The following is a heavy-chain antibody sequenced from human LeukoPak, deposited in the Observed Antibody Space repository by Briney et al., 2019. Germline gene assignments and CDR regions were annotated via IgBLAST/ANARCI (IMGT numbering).Heavy chain of an antibody. J-gene: IGHJ5*02. D-gene: IGHD3-10*01. CDR2: INHSGST. CDR1: GGSISSGGYY. CDR3: ARISGGWFDP. V-gene: IGHV4-31*03. Sequence: SETLSLTCTVSGGSISSGGYYWSWIRQHPGKGLEWIGYINHSGSTDYKPSLKSRVTLSVDTSKSQFSLKMSTVTAADTAVYYCARISGGWFDPWGQGTLVTASS.